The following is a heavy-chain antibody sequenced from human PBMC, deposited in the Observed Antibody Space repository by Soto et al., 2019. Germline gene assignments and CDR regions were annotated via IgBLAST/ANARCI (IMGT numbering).Heavy chain of an antibody. CDR2: FDPEDGET. J-gene: IGHJ4*02. CDR1: GYTLTELS. D-gene: IGHD2-15*01. Sequence: ASVKVSCKVSGYTLTELSMHWVRQAPGKGLEWMGGFDPEDGETIYAQKFQGRVTMTEDTSTDTAYMELSSLRSEDTAVYYCATDQDCSGGSCYSGYDYWGQGTLVTVSS. V-gene: IGHV1-24*01. CDR3: ATDQDCSGGSCYSGYDY.